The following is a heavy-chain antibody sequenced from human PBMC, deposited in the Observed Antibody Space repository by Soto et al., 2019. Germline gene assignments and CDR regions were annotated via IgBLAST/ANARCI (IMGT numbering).Heavy chain of an antibody. CDR2: INHSGST. Sequence: PSETLSLTCAVYGGSFSGYYWSWIRQPPGKGLEWIGEINHSGSTNYNPSLKSRVTISVDTSKNQFSLKLSSVTAADTAVYYCARGKGTITMVRGVVYNLFDPWGQGSLVTVSS. CDR1: GGSFSGYY. J-gene: IGHJ5*02. CDR3: ARGKGTITMVRGVVYNLFDP. V-gene: IGHV4-34*01. D-gene: IGHD3-10*01.